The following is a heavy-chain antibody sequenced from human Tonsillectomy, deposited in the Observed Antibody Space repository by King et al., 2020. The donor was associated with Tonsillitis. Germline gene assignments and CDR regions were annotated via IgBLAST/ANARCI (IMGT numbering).Heavy chain of an antibody. CDR3: ASHYNGGGYDDAFDV. J-gene: IGHJ3*01. V-gene: IGHV3-7*03. CDR2: INQDGGEK. Sequence: VQLVQSGGGLVQPGGSLRLSCAASGFTFSNFWVSWVRQAPGKGLAWVANINQDGGEKYYVDSVKGRFTISRDNAKNSLYLQMNSLRAEDTAVYYCASHYNGGGYDDAFDVWGQGTMVTVSS. CDR1: GFTFSNFW. D-gene: IGHD3-22*01.